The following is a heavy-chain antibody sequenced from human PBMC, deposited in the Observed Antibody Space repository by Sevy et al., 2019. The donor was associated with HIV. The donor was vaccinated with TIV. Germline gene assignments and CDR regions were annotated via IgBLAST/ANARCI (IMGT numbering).Heavy chain of an antibody. CDR2: IYHSGST. CDR3: ARGGETPRRFDP. J-gene: IGHJ5*02. Sequence: SETLSLTCAVSGGSISSVNWWHWVRQPPGKGLECIGEIYHSGSTNYNPSLKSRVTISVDNSKNQFSLKLSSVTAADTAVYYCARGGETPRRFDPWGQGSLVTVSS. V-gene: IGHV4-4*02. CDR1: GGSISSVNW. D-gene: IGHD3-16*01.